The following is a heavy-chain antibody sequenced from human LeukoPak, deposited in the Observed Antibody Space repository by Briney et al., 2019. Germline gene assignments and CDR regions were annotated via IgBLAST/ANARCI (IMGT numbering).Heavy chain of an antibody. Sequence: GGSLRLSCAASRFTFSDHYMDWARQAPGKGLDWVARIRTRAKGYTTQYAPSVRDRFSISRDDTTNSVYLQMNSLKTEDTAVYFCARVGDYYDTRGFSSDAFDIWGLGTMVTVAS. CDR3: ARVGDYYDTRGFSSDAFDI. CDR1: RFTFSDHY. J-gene: IGHJ3*02. V-gene: IGHV3-72*01. D-gene: IGHD3-22*01. CDR2: IRTRAKGYTT.